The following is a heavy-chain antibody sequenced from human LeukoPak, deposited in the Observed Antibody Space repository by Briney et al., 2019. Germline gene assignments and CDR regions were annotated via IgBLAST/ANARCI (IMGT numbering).Heavy chain of an antibody. D-gene: IGHD6-19*01. V-gene: IGHV4-34*01. J-gene: IGHJ6*02. CDR2: INHSGST. Sequence: SETLSLTCAVYGGSFSGYYWSWIRQPPGKGLEWIGEINHSGSTNYNPSLKSRVTISVDTSKNQFSLKLSSVTAADTAVYYCARANSSGWFNYYYYYGMDVWGQGTTVTVSS. CDR3: ARANSSGWFNYYYYYGMDV. CDR1: GGSFSGYY.